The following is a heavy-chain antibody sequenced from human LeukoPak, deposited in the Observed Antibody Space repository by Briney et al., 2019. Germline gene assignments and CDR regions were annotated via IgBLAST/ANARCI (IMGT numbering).Heavy chain of an antibody. D-gene: IGHD6-6*01. CDR3: ARTSYSTSDGY. J-gene: IGHJ4*02. V-gene: IGHV3-23*01. CDR2: IGGSGTSP. Sequence: WFLSIGGSGTSPYYGDSVKGRFTFSRENSKNTLYLQMNSLRAEDTAVYYCARTSYSTSDGYWGQGTLVTVSS.